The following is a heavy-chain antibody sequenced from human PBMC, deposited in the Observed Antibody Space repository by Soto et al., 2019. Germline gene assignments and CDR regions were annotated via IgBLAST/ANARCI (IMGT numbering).Heavy chain of an antibody. CDR2: ISSSSSYT. J-gene: IGHJ4*02. CDR1: GFTFSDYY. CDR3: ASSRIAVAGTENY. Sequence: SLRLSCAASGFTFSDYYMSWIRQAPGKGLEWVSYISSSSSYTNYADSVKGRFTISRDNAKNSLYLQMNSLRAEDTAVYYCASSRIAVAGTENYWGQGTLVTVSS. D-gene: IGHD6-19*01. V-gene: IGHV3-11*06.